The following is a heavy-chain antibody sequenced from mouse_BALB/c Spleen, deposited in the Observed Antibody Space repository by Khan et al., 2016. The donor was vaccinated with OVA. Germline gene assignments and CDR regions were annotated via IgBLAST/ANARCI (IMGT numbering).Heavy chain of an antibody. CDR3: TRHGYVAWFTY. J-gene: IGHJ3*01. Sequence: VQLQQSGPELMKPGASVKISCKASGYSFTTYYIHWIMQSHGKSLEWIGYIDPFSGGTTYNQKFKGKATLTVEKSSSTAYIHLSNLTAEDSSVYYCTRHGYVAWFTYWGQVTLVTVSA. CDR1: GYSFTTYY. CDR2: IDPFSGGT. V-gene: IGHV1S135*01. D-gene: IGHD2-2*01.